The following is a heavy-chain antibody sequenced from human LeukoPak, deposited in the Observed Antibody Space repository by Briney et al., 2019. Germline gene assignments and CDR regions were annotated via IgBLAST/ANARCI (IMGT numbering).Heavy chain of an antibody. CDR1: GLTVSSNY. J-gene: IGHJ4*02. CDR3: AKDQSSGYYKTFDY. V-gene: IGHV3-66*01. Sequence: GGSLRLSCVASGLTVSSNYMSWVRQAPGKGLQWVSVIYSDGSTYYADSVKGRFTISRDNSKNTLYLQMNSLRAEDTAVYYCAKDQSSGYYKTFDYWGQGTLVTVSS. D-gene: IGHD3-22*01. CDR2: IYSDGST.